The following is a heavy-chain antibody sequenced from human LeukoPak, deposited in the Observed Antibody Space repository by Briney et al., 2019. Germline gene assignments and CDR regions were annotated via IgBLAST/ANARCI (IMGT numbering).Heavy chain of an antibody. CDR3: ARGRIYSGYDALGY. Sequence: NTSETLSLTCAVYGGSFSGYYWSWIRQPPGKGLEWLGEINHSGSTNYNPSLKSRVTISLDTSKNQFSLKLSSVTAADTAVYYCARGRIYSGYDALGYWGQGTRVTVSS. D-gene: IGHD5-12*01. CDR1: GGSFSGYY. CDR2: INHSGST. V-gene: IGHV4-34*01. J-gene: IGHJ4*02.